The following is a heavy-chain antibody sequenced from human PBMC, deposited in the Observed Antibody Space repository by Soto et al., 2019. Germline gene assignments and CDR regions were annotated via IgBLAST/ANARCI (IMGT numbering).Heavy chain of an antibody. Sequence: PSDTLSLTCAFCGQSFSFHCWTWTRQSPGRGLEWIGDINHSGRVNYSPSLKSRVTISLDTSKNQFPLTLSAVTAADTAMYYCSTRAYDTNGYYRFDPWGQGTQVTVSS. D-gene: IGHD3-22*01. CDR3: STRAYDTNGYYRFDP. V-gene: IGHV4-34*01. J-gene: IGHJ5*01. CDR2: INHSGRV. CDR1: GQSFSFHC.